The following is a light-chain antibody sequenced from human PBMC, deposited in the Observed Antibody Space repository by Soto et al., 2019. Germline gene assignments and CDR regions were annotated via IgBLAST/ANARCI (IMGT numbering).Light chain of an antibody. CDR1: RNINGNY. V-gene: IGKV3-20*01. CDR3: QQYGSSPWP. CDR2: GTS. J-gene: IGKJ1*01. Sequence: EVVLTQSPGTLSLSPGERATLSCRASRNINGNYLGWYQLKRGQDPRLLIYGTSTRATGIPDRFSGSGSGTDFTLTISRLEPEDFAVYYCQQYGSSPWPFGQGTKVEIK.